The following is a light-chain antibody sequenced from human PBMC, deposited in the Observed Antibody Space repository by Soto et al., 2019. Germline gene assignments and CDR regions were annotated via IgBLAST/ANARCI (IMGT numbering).Light chain of an antibody. CDR1: SSDVGGYNY. CDR2: DVS. Sequence: QSALTQPASVSGSPGQSITISCTGTSSDVGGYNYVSWYQQHPGKAPKLMIYDVSNRPSGVSNRFSGSKSGNTASLTISGLQAEDEADNYCSSYTSSSAVVFGGGIQLTVL. J-gene: IGLJ2*01. V-gene: IGLV2-14*01. CDR3: SSYTSSSAVV.